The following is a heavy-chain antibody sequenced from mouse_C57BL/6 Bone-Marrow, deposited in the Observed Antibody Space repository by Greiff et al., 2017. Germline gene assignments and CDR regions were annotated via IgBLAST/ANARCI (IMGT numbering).Heavy chain of an antibody. V-gene: IGHV1-9*01. J-gene: IGHJ4*01. CDR3: ARCGYAMDY. CDR2: ILPGSGST. CDR1: GYTFTGYW. Sequence: QVQLQQSGAELMKPGASVKLSCKATGYTFTGYWIEWVKQRPGHGLEWIGEILPGSGSTNSNEKFKGKATFTADTSSNTAYMQLSSLTTEDSAIYYCARCGYAMDYWGQGTSVTVSS.